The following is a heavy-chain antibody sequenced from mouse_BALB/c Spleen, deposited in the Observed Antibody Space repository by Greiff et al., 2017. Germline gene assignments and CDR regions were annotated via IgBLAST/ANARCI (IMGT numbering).Heavy chain of an antibody. Sequence: EVKLQESGPGLVKPSQSLSLTCSVTGYSITSGYYWNWIRQFPGNKLEWMGYISYDGSNNYNPSLKNRISITRDTSKNQFFLKLNSVTTEDTATYYCARGQDYPGFAYWGEGTLVTVSA. V-gene: IGHV3-6*02. J-gene: IGHJ3*01. CDR3: ARGQDYPGFAY. CDR2: ISYDGSN. CDR1: GYSITSGYY. D-gene: IGHD2-4*01.